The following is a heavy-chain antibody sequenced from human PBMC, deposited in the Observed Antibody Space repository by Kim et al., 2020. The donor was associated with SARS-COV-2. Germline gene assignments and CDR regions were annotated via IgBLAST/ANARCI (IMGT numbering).Heavy chain of an antibody. CDR3: ARRTRIAARHIWYFDL. CDR1: GGSISSYY. D-gene: IGHD6-6*01. V-gene: IGHV4-59*08. Sequence: SETLSLTCTVSGGSISSYYWSWIRQPPGKGLEWIGYIYYSGSTNYNPSLKSRVTISVDTSKNQFSLKLSSVTAADTAVYYCARRTRIAARHIWYFDLWGRGTLVTVSS. J-gene: IGHJ2*01. CDR2: IYYSGST.